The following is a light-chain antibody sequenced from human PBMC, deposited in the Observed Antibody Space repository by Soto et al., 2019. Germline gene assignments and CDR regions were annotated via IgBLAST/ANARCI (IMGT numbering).Light chain of an antibody. J-gene: IGKJ5*01. CDR2: SAS. CDR3: QQADSLLIT. V-gene: IGKV1D-12*01. CDR1: QGISRS. Sequence: SLSASVGDRVTITCQSSQGISRSLAWYQQKPGKAPKLLIYSASSLQSGVPSRFSGSGFGTDFTLTISFLQPEDFVTYCCQQADSLLITFCHVSRLEI.